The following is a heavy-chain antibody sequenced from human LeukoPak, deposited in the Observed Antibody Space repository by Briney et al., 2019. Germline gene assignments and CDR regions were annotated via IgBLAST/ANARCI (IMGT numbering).Heavy chain of an antibody. D-gene: IGHD2-15*01. Sequence: GESLKISCKGSGYSFTSYWISWVRQMPGKGLXXXGRIDPSDSYTNYSPSFQGHVTISADKSISTAYLQWSSLKASDTAMYYCARQDCSGGSCFRNYWFDPWGQGTLVTVSS. CDR1: GYSFTSYW. CDR2: IDPSDSYT. CDR3: ARQDCSGGSCFRNYWFDP. V-gene: IGHV5-10-1*01. J-gene: IGHJ5*02.